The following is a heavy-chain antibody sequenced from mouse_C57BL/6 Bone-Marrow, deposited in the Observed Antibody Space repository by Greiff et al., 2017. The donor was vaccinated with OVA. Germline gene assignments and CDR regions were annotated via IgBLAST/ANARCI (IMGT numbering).Heavy chain of an antibody. V-gene: IGHV14-4*01. CDR2: IDPENGDT. Sequence: EVKLQQSGAELVRPGASVKLSCTASGFNIKDDYMHWVKQRPEQGLEWIGWIDPENGDTEYAPKFQGKATITADTSSNTAYLQLSSLTSEDTAVYYCTTSSCLFAYWGQGTLVTVSA. J-gene: IGHJ3*01. CDR1: GFNIKDDY. CDR3: TTSSCLFAY.